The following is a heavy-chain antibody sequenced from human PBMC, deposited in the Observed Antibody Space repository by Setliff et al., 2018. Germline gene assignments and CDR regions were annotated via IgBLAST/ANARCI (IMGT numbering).Heavy chain of an antibody. J-gene: IGHJ4*02. CDR2: INPNSGGA. CDR1: GYTFAGYY. Sequence: ASVKVSCKASGYTFAGYYMHWVRQAPGQGLEWMGWINPNSGGANYAQKFQGRVTMTRDTSISTGYMELSRLRSDDTAVYYCARVRIAVAGRRGEAPDYWGQGTLVTVSS. CDR3: ARVRIAVAGRRGEAPDY. V-gene: IGHV1-2*02. D-gene: IGHD6-19*01.